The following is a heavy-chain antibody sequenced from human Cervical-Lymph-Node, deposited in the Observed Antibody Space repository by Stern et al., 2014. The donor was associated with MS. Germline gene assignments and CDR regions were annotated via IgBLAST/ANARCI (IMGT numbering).Heavy chain of an antibody. J-gene: IGHJ6*02. CDR1: GYTFTSFG. CDR2: ISGYNGDN. CDR3: ARGPYCSSTSCYTNGYYFYGLDV. Sequence: VHLVESGTEVRKPGASVKVSCRASGYTFTSFGISWVRRTPGQGLEFMGWISGYNGDNKYPQKFQGRVVLTTDTSTSPAYMDLTGLRSDDTAMYYCARGPYCSSTSCYTNGYYFYGLDVWGQGTTVTVSS. D-gene: IGHD2-2*02. V-gene: IGHV1-18*01.